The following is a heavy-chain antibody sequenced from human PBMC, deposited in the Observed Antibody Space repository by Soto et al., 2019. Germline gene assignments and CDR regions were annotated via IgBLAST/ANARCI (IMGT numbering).Heavy chain of an antibody. CDR3: ARDERGGYYDSSVSDRTKFDY. D-gene: IGHD3-22*01. Sequence: QVQLVQSGAEVKKPGASVKVSCKASGYTFISYGISWVRQAPGQGLEWMGWISAYNGNTNYAQKLQGRVTMTTDTATSKAYMELKSLRSDDTAVYYCARDERGGYYDSSVSDRTKFDYWGQGTLVTVSS. J-gene: IGHJ4*02. V-gene: IGHV1-18*01. CDR2: ISAYNGNT. CDR1: GYTFISYG.